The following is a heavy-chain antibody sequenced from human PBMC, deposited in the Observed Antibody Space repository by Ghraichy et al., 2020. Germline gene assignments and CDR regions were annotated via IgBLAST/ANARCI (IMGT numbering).Heavy chain of an antibody. V-gene: IGHV4-39*01. Sequence: SETLSLTCTVSGGSISSSSYYWGWIRQPPGKGLEWIGSSYYSGRTYYNPSLKSRVTISVDTSKNQFSLKLSSVTAADTAVYYCARQYPNWGLGDYFDYWGPGTLVTLSS. CDR1: GGSISSSSYY. J-gene: IGHJ4*02. CDR3: ARQYPNWGLGDYFDY. CDR2: SYYSGRT. D-gene: IGHD7-27*01.